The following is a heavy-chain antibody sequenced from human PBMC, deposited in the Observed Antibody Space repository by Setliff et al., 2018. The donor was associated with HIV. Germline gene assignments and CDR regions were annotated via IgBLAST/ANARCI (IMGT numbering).Heavy chain of an antibody. Sequence: ASVKVSCKASGYTFTSYGINWVRQAPGQRLEWMGGFNAGNLNTKYSQKFQGRVTFTGDTSASTTYMELSSLRSEDTAVYYCARVGSYWTQFDYWGQGTLVTVSS. CDR1: GYTFTSYG. J-gene: IGHJ4*01. V-gene: IGHV1-3*01. CDR3: ARVGSYWTQFDY. D-gene: IGHD2-15*01. CDR2: FNAGNLNT.